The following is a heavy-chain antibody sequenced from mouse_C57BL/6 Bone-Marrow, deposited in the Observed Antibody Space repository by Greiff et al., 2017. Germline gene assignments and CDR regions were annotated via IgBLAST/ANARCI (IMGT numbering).Heavy chain of an antibody. CDR3: AREGFYSNYVPYAMDY. V-gene: IGHV1-61*01. Sequence: QVQLQQPGAELVRPGSSVKLSCKASGYTFTSYWMDWVKQRPGQGLEWIGNIYPSDSDTHYNQKFKDKATLTVDKSSSTAYMQLSSLTSEDSAVYYCAREGFYSNYVPYAMDYWGQGTSVTVSS. J-gene: IGHJ4*01. CDR2: IYPSDSDT. D-gene: IGHD2-5*01. CDR1: GYTFTSYW.